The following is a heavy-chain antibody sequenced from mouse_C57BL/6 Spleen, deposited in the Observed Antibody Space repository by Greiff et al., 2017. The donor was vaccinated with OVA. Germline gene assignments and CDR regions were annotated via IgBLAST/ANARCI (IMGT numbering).Heavy chain of an antibody. CDR1: GYSITSGYY. Sequence: EVQLQQSGPGLVKPSQSLSLTCSVTGYSITSGYYWNWIRQFPGNKLEWMGYISYDGSNNYNPSLKNRISITRDTSKNQFFLKLNSVTTEDTATYYCARTLPDYFDYWGQGTTLTVSS. V-gene: IGHV3-6*01. CDR3: ARTLPDYFDY. CDR2: ISYDGSN. J-gene: IGHJ2*01.